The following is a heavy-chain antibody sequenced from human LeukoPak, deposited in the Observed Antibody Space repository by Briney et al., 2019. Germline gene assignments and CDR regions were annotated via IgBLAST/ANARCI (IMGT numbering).Heavy chain of an antibody. CDR1: GFTFSSYW. CDR2: IKQDGSEK. Sequence: PGGSLRLSCAASGFTFSSYWMSWVRQAPGKGLEWVANIKQDGSEKYYVDSVKGRFTISRDNAKNSLYLQMNSLRAEDTAVYYCARERNILTGYWEVDYWGQGTLVTVSS. CDR3: ARERNILTGYWEVDY. V-gene: IGHV3-7*01. D-gene: IGHD3-9*01. J-gene: IGHJ4*02.